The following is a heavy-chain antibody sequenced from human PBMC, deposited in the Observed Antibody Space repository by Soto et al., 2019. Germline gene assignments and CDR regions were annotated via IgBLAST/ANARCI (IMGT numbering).Heavy chain of an antibody. D-gene: IGHD3-10*01. J-gene: IGHJ4*02. CDR2: ISVDGGTK. CDR3: AREGRFGSYIDY. CDR1: RFPFRSYN. Sequence: QVQLVESGGGVVQPGRSLRRSCAASRFPFRSYNMYWVRQAPGKGLEWVARISVDGGTKNYADSVKGRFTVSRDNSENDLSLQVNRLRPEDTAVYFCAREGRFGSYIDYWGQGTLVTVS. V-gene: IGHV3-30-3*01.